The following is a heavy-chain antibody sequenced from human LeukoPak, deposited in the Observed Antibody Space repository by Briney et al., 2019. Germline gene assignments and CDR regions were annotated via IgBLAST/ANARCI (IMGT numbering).Heavy chain of an antibody. J-gene: IGHJ3*02. CDR3: ARALHSAFDI. CDR2: IYYSGST. Sequence: PSETLSLTCTVSGGSISSSSYYWGWIRQPPGKGLEWIGSIYYSGSTYYNPSLKSRVTISVDRSKNQFSLKLSSVTAADTAVYYCARALHSAFDIWGQGTMVTVSS. V-gene: IGHV4-39*07. CDR1: GGSISSSSYY.